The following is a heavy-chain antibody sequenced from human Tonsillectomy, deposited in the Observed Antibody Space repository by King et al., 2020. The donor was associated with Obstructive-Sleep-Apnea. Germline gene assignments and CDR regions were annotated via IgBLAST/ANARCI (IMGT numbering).Heavy chain of an antibody. CDR2: ISKDGSDK. CDR3: ARDTHTIHWGVDY. V-gene: IGHV3-30*04. D-gene: IGHD7-27*01. CDR1: GFTFSSYA. J-gene: IGHJ4*02. Sequence: QVQLQESGGGVVQPGRSLRPSCAAAGFTFSSYAMHWVRQPPGKGLEWVGAISKDGSDKYYADSVKGRFTISRDNSNNMLYLQMNSLRPDDTAVYYCARDTHTIHWGVDYWGQGTLVTVSS.